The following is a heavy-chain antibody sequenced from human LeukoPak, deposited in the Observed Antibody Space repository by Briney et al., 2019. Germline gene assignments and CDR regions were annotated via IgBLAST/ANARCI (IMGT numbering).Heavy chain of an antibody. CDR3: AREDSSSWYSTDAFDI. V-gene: IGHV1-18*01. J-gene: IGHJ3*02. D-gene: IGHD6-13*01. CDR1: GYTFTSYD. Sequence: ASVKVSCKASGYTFTSYDINWVRQAPGQGLEWMGWISAYNGNTNYAQKLQGRVTMTTDTSTSTAYMELRSLRSDDTAVYYCAREDSSSWYSTDAFDIWGQGTMVTVSS. CDR2: ISAYNGNT.